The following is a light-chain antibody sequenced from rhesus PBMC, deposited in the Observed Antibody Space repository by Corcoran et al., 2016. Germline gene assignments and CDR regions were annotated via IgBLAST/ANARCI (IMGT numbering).Light chain of an antibody. V-gene: IGLV2-32*02. CDR2: EVT. CDR3: SSFAGKDTYI. J-gene: IGLJ1*01. Sequence: QAALTQPRSVSGSPGQSVTISCTGTSSDIGGYNYVSWYQQHPGTAPKLMIFEVTQRPAGVSDRFSGSKSGSTASLTISGLQAADEADYYCSSFAGKDTYIFGGGTRLTVL. CDR1: SSDIGGYNY.